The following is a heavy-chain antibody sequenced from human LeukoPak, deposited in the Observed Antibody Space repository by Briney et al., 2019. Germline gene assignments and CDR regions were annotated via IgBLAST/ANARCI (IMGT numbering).Heavy chain of an antibody. CDR3: ARTGNHEGWFDP. V-gene: IGHV4-59*01. CDR1: GGSISSYY. Sequence: SGTLSLTCTVSGGSISSYYWSWIRQPPGKGLEWIGYIYYSGSTNYNPSLKSRVTISVDTSKNQFSLKLSSVTAADTAVYYCARTGNHEGWFDPWGQGTLVTVSS. D-gene: IGHD1-1*01. CDR2: IYYSGST. J-gene: IGHJ5*02.